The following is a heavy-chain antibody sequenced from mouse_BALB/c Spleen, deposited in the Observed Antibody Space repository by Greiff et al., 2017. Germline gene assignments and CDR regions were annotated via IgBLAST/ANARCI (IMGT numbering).Heavy chain of an antibody. D-gene: IGHD1-1*01. V-gene: IGHV5-17*02. CDR2: ISSGSSTI. Sequence: EVKLMESGGGLVQPGGSRKLSCAASGFTFSSFGMHWVRQAPEKGLEWVAYISSGSSTIYYADTVKGRFTISRDNPKNTLFLQMTSLRSEDTAMYYCARSLDYYGSRYFDYWGQGTTLTVSS. CDR3: ARSLDYYGSRYFDY. J-gene: IGHJ2*01. CDR1: GFTFSSFG.